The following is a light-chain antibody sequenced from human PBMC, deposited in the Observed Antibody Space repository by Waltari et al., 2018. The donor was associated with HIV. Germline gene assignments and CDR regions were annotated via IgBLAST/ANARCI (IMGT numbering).Light chain of an antibody. CDR3: QQSYTTPLT. J-gene: IGKJ4*01. CDR2: GAY. Sequence: DIQLTQSPSSLSASVGDRVTIPCRSSQSISIYLNRDQQKAGKAPKLLVYGAYSLQSRVPSRFSGSVSGTEITLTISSLQPEDFATYYCQQSYTTPLTFGGGTKVELK. V-gene: IGKV1-39*01. CDR1: QSISIY.